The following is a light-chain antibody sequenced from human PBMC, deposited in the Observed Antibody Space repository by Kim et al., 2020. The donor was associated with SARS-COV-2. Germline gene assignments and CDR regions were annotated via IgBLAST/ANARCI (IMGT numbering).Light chain of an antibody. Sequence: PGGRATRTGKGSQGVSPYVAWYQHKPGQGPRLLIYDASIRATGIPDRFSGSGSGTDFTLTISSLESEDFAVYYCEQRSNWPPALTFGGGTKLEI. V-gene: IGKV3-11*01. CDR3: EQRSNWPPALT. J-gene: IGKJ4*01. CDR1: QGVSPY. CDR2: DAS.